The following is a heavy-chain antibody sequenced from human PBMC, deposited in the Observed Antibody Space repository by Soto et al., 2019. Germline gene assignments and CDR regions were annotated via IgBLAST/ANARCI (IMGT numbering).Heavy chain of an antibody. CDR3: ARDRSVRGWFNAFDI. J-gene: IGHJ3*02. Sequence: SQTLSLTCAISGDSVFSSTAAWNWIRQSPSRGLEWLGRTYYRSKWYNDYAVSVKSRITINPDTSKHQFSLQLNSVTPEDTAVYYCARDRSVRGWFNAFDIWGQGTMATVSS. CDR2: TYYRSKWYN. D-gene: IGHD6-19*01. CDR1: GDSVFSSTAA. V-gene: IGHV6-1*01.